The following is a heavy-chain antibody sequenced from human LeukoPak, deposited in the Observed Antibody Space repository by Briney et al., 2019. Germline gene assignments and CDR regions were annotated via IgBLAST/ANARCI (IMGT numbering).Heavy chain of an antibody. D-gene: IGHD3-9*01. J-gene: IGHJ4*02. Sequence: PSETLSLTCAVYGGSFSGYYWSWIRQPPGKGLEWIGEINHSGSTNYNPSLKSRVTISVDTSKNQFSLKLSSVTAADTAVYYCARLRYFDWFFSPYFDYWGQGTLVTVSS. CDR1: GGSFSGYY. CDR2: INHSGST. CDR3: ARLRYFDWFFSPYFDY. V-gene: IGHV4-34*01.